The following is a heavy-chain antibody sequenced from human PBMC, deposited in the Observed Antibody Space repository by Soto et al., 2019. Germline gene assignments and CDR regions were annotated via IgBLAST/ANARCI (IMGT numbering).Heavy chain of an antibody. J-gene: IGHJ4*02. CDR3: ARGKDWDTVTTFDY. D-gene: IGHD4-17*01. CDR2: IHGRGGDT. Sequence: EVQLLESGGGLQRGGGSLRLPCAASGFTFSGYAMNWVPQAPGKGLEWVAVIHGRGGDTYFADSVKCRFTISRDNSENTVDLQMSSLRAGDTAVYYCARGKDWDTVTTFDYWGQGTLVTVSS. V-gene: IGHV3-23*01. CDR1: GFTFSGYA.